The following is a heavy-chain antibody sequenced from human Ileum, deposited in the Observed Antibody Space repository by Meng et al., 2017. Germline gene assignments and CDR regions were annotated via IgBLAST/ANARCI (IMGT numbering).Heavy chain of an antibody. CDR1: GGSFSGYY. CDR2: INHSGST. J-gene: IGHJ4*02. V-gene: IGHV4-34*01. Sequence: QVQLQQVGAGLLKPSEPLSLTCAVYGGSFSGYYWSWIRQPPGKGLEWIGEINHSGSTNYNPSLKSRVTISVDTSKNQFSLKLSSVTAADTAVYYCARGLLWFGDYGYWGQGTLVTVSS. D-gene: IGHD3-10*01. CDR3: ARGLLWFGDYGY.